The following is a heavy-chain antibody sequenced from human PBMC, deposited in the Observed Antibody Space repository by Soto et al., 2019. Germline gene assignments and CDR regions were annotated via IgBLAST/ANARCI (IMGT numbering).Heavy chain of an antibody. Sequence: SETPSLTCTVSGGSISSSSYYWGWIRQPPGKGLEWIGSIYYSGSTYYNPSLKSRVTISVDTSKNQFSLKLSSVTAADTAVYYCASRSDITMVRGGYFDYWGQGTLVTVSS. V-gene: IGHV4-39*01. CDR3: ASRSDITMVRGGYFDY. D-gene: IGHD3-10*01. J-gene: IGHJ4*02. CDR2: IYYSGST. CDR1: GGSISSSSYY.